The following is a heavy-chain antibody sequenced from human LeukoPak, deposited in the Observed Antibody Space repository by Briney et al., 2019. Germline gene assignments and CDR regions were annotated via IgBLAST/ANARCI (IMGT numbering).Heavy chain of an antibody. CDR1: GFAFDDFA. J-gene: IGHJ4*02. V-gene: IGHV3-49*04. CDR3: SRNGLVDFDY. CDR2: IRRRAYGGAA. Sequence: PGGSLRLSCTTSGFAFDDFAMRWVRHPAGKGLEWVGFIRRRAYGGAAEYAASVKGRFIISRDDSKGIAYLQMNSLRTEDTAVYYCSRNGLVDFDYWGQGSRVIVSP.